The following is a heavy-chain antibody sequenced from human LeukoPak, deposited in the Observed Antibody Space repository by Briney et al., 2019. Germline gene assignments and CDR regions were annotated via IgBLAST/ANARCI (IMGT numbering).Heavy chain of an antibody. D-gene: IGHD3-3*01. J-gene: IGHJ4*02. CDR1: GGSISSGGYY. CDR2: IYYSGST. V-gene: IGHV4-31*03. CDR3: AKGGSITIFGVVITD. Sequence: SETLSLTCTVSGGSISSGGYYWSWIRQHPGKGLEWIGYIYYSGSTYYNPSLKSRVTISVDTSKNQFSLKLSSVTAADTAVYYCAKGGSITIFGVVITDWGQGTLVTVSS.